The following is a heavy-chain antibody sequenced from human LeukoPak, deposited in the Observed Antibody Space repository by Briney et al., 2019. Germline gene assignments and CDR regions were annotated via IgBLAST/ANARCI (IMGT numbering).Heavy chain of an antibody. V-gene: IGHV3-23*01. D-gene: IGHD3-3*01. J-gene: IGHJ4*02. Sequence: GSLRLSCTASGFTFGTYAMNWVRQAPGKGLQWVALIIGNADTIAYADSVRGRFTISRDNSKNTLYLQMNSLRVEDTAVYYCVKDRTPDGYYSVDYWGQGILVTVSS. CDR3: VKDRTPDGYYSVDY. CDR2: IIGNADTI. CDR1: GFTFGTYA.